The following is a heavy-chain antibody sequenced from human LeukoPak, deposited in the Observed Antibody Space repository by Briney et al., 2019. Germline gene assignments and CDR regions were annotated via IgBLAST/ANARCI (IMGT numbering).Heavy chain of an antibody. CDR2: ISAYNGNT. Sequence: GASVKVSCKASGYTFTSYGISWVRQAPGQGLEWMGWISAYNGNTNYAQKLQGRVTMTTDTSTSTAYMELRSLRSYDTAVYYCARPRDSSGYYYVPGPPDYWGQGTLVTVSS. V-gene: IGHV1-18*01. CDR3: ARPRDSSGYYYVPGPPDY. D-gene: IGHD3-22*01. CDR1: GYTFTSYG. J-gene: IGHJ4*02.